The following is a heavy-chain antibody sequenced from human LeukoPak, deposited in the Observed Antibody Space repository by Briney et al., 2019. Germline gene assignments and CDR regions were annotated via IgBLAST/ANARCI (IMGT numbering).Heavy chain of an antibody. J-gene: IGHJ4*02. CDR2: IYYSGST. V-gene: IGHV4-59*01. D-gene: IGHD5-24*01. CDR3: ARGRDGYSYY. CDR1: GGSISSYY. Sequence: SETLSLTCTVSGGSISSYYWSWIRQPPGKGLEWIGYIYYSGSTNYSPSLKSRVTISVDTSKNQFSLKLSSVTAADTAVYYCARGRDGYSYYWGQGTLVTVSS.